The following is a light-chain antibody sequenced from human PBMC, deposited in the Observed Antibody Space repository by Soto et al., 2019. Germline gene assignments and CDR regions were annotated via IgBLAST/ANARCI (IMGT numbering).Light chain of an antibody. CDR2: AAS. CDR1: PGVATW. CDR3: QQANTFPLT. J-gene: IGKJ4*01. V-gene: IGKV1-12*01. Sequence: DLQMTQSPSSVSASVGDGVTITCRASPGVATWLAWYQQKPGKAPKLLIYAASNLQSAVPSRFSGSGSGTDVTLTISSLQPEDFATYSCQQANTFPLTFGGGTKVEIK.